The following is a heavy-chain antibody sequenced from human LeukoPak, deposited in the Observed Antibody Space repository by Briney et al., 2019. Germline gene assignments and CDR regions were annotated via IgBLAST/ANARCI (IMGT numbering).Heavy chain of an antibody. CDR3: ARLDYGDYLYYFDY. D-gene: IGHD4-17*01. CDR2: ICSGGST. J-gene: IGHJ4*02. V-gene: IGHV4-39*07. Sequence: SETLSLTCTVSGGSISSSPCYWGWIRQSPGKGLEWFGTICSGGSTYYNPSLKSRVTISVDTSKYQFSLKLSSVTAADTAVYYCARLDYGDYLYYFDYWGQGTLVTVSS. CDR1: GGSISSSPCY.